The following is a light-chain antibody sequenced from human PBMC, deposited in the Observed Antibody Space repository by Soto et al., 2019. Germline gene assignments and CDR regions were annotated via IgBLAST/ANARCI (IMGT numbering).Light chain of an antibody. Sequence: QGAGSMSMTQGERAILSCRARQSFSSSQLAWYQQKPGQAPRLLIHDASSRATGISDRFTGSGSGTDFTLTITTLEPDDFAVYYCQQYGSSPRTFGLGTKVDIK. V-gene: IGKV3-20*01. CDR1: QSFSSSQ. CDR2: DAS. CDR3: QQYGSSPRT. J-gene: IGKJ1*01.